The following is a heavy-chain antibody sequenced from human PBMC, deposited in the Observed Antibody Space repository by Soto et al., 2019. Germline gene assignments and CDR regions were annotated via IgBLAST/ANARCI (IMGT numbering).Heavy chain of an antibody. CDR3: ARGNMDYGDYDSFTARWGAFDN. Sequence: QLQLQESGSGLVKPSQTLSLTCAVSGGSISSGGYSWIWIRQPPGKGFEWIGYTYHRGGTYYNPSLKRRVTISVDRSKHQFSLKLSSLTAADTSEYYCARGNMDYGDYDSFTARWGAFDNWGQGTMVTVSS. CDR2: TYHRGGT. J-gene: IGHJ3*02. V-gene: IGHV4-30-2*01. D-gene: IGHD4-17*01. CDR1: GGSISSGGYS.